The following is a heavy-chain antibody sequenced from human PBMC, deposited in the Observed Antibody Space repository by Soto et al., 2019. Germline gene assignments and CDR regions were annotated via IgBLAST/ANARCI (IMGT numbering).Heavy chain of an antibody. D-gene: IGHD3-10*01. CDR3: ARFGDSSGMSGTVDAFDI. CDR1: GYTFTSYG. J-gene: IGHJ3*02. Sequence: SVKVSCKASGYTFTSYGISWVRQAPGQGLEWMGGIIPIFGTANYAQKFQGRVTITADESTSTAYMELSSLRSEDTAVYYCARFGDSSGMSGTVDAFDIWGQGTMVTVSS. CDR2: IIPIFGTA. V-gene: IGHV1-69*13.